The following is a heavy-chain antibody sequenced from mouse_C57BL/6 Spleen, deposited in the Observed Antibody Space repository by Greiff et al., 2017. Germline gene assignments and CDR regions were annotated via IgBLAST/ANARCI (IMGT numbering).Heavy chain of an antibody. V-gene: IGHV14-2*01. Sequence: EVQLQQSGAELVKPGASVKLSCKASGYNFTDYYMHWVKQRTGQGLEWIGRIDPEDGETKYNPKFQCKATITVDTSSITAYLQLSSLTSEDTAVYYCASRGAALVTTKDVWGKGTTLTVSS. CDR1: GYNFTDYY. CDR2: IDPEDGET. D-gene: IGHD2-2*01. J-gene: IGHJ2*01. CDR3: ASRGAALVTTKDV.